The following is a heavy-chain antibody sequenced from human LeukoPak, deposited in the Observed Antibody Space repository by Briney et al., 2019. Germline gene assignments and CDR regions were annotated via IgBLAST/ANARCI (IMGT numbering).Heavy chain of an antibody. CDR3: ASRSGGDY. Sequence: PSETLSLTCTVSGASISSNNYYWAWLRPPPGKGLEWIGSFYYPGSTYYNPSLKSLITISIDASRNQFSLTLSSVTAADTAVYYCASRSGGDYWGQGTLVSVSS. CDR1: GASISSNNYY. CDR2: FYYPGST. D-gene: IGHD3-10*01. J-gene: IGHJ4*02. V-gene: IGHV4-39*01.